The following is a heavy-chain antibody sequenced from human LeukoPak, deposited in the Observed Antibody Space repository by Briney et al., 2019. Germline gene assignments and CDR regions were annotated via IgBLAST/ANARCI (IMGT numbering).Heavy chain of an antibody. CDR2: INHSGST. D-gene: IGHD2-2*02. V-gene: IGHV4-34*09. Sequence: PSETLSLTCAVYGGSFSGYYWSWIRQPPGKGLEWIGEINHSGSTYYNPSLKSRVTISVDTSKNQFSLKLSSVTAADTAVYYCARDLGDCSSTSCYTPHSGMDVWGQGTTVTVSS. CDR3: ARDLGDCSSTSCYTPHSGMDV. J-gene: IGHJ6*02. CDR1: GGSFSGYY.